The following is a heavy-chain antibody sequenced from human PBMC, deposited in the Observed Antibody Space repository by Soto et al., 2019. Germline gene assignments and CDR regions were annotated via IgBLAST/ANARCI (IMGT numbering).Heavy chain of an antibody. D-gene: IGHD6-13*01. CDR1: GGSISSYY. J-gene: IGHJ4*02. CDR2: IYYSGST. Sequence: PSETLSLTCTVSGGSISSYYWSWIRQPPGKGLEWIGYIYYSGSTNYNPSLKSRVTISVDTSKNQFSLKLSSVTAADTAVYYCARARYSSWWFDYWGQGTLVTVSS. CDR3: ARARYSSWWFDY. V-gene: IGHV4-59*01.